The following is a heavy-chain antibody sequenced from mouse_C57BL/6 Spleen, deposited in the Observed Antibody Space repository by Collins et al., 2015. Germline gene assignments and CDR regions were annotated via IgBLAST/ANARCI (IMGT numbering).Heavy chain of an antibody. CDR3: AATSYYFDY. CDR2: IWGDGST. D-gene: IGHD6-1*01. J-gene: IGHJ2*01. CDR1: GFSLTNYG. V-gene: IGHV2-3*01. Sequence: VQLKESGPGLVAPSQSLSITCTVSGFSLTNYGVSWVRQPPGKGLEWLGVIWGDGSTNYQSALISRVSIRKDNSKSQVFLEMNSLQTDDTATYYCAATSYYFDYWGQGNTLTVSS.